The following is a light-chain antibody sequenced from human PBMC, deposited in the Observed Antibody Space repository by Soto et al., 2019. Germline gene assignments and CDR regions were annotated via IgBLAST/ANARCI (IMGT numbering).Light chain of an antibody. CDR1: QGLNSA. V-gene: IGKV1-13*02. CDR2: DAS. CDR3: QQFNSYPRT. Sequence: AIQLTQSPSSLSASVGDRVTITCRANQGLNSALAWYQQKPGTAPKLLIYDASNLESGVPSRFSGSGSATDFILSISSLQPEDFATYYCQQFNSYPRTFGPGTKVDIK. J-gene: IGKJ3*01.